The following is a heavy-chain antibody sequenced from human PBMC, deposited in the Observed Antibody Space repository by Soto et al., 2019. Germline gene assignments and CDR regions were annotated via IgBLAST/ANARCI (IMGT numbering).Heavy chain of an antibody. CDR1: GFTFSRHW. D-gene: IGHD6-25*01. Sequence: PGGSLRLSCAASGFTFSRHWMHWVRQTPGKGPVWVSRINDDGSSTKYADSVKGRFTIARDNAKNTVFLQMSSLRAEDTAVYYCAREVIAATGTIRWFDPWGRGTLVTVSS. CDR3: AREVIAATGTIRWFDP. CDR2: INDDGSST. V-gene: IGHV3-74*03. J-gene: IGHJ5*02.